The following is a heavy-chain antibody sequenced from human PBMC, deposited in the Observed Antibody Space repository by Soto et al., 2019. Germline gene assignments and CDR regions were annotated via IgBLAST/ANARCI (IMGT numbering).Heavy chain of an antibody. Sequence: ASVKVSCKAFGYTFTGYYMDWVRQAPGQGLEWMGWINPNSGGTNYAQKFQGRVTMTRDTSISTAYMELSRLRSDDTAVYYCARDRLKGFDYWGQGTLVTVSS. CDR1: GYTFTGYY. D-gene: IGHD2-21*02. CDR3: ARDRLKGFDY. CDR2: INPNSGGT. J-gene: IGHJ4*02. V-gene: IGHV1-2*02.